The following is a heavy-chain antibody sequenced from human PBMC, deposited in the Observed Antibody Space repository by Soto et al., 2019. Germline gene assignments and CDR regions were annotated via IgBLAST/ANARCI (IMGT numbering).Heavy chain of an antibody. CDR2: ISAHNGNT. V-gene: IGHV1-18*01. J-gene: IGHJ5*02. D-gene: IGHD5-18*01. CDR3: ARAPAMAHPDP. CDR1: GYTFTSYG. Sequence: QVQLVQSGAEVKKPGASVKVSCKASGYTFTSYGITWVRQAPGQGLEWMGWISAHNGNTKYAQKLQGRVTMTTDTSTGTACMEGGSLRSDDAAGSYWARAPAMAHPDPWGQGTLVTVSS.